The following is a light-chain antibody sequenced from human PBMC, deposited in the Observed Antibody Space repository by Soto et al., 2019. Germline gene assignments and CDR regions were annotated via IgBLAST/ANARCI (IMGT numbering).Light chain of an antibody. V-gene: IGLV2-8*01. CDR1: SSDLGGYNY. CDR3: CSYAGSNNPVV. CDR2: EVN. Sequence: QSVLTQPPSASGSPGQSGTISCTGTSSDLGGYNYVSWYQQHPGKAHKLMIYEVNKRPSGVAYRFSGSKSGNTASLTVSGRQAENEALYYSCSYAGSNNPVVCGRGTTLTVL. J-gene: IGLJ2*01.